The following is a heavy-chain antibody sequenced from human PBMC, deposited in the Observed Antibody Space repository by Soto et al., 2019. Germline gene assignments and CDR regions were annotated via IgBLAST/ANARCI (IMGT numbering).Heavy chain of an antibody. V-gene: IGHV3-30-3*01. J-gene: IGHJ6*02. D-gene: IGHD3-22*01. CDR1: GFTFSSYA. Sequence: LRLSCAASGFTFSSYAMHWVRQAPGKGLEWVAVISHDGSNKYYADSVKGRFTISRDNSKNTLYLHMSSLRAEDTAVYYCARTYYYDSSDYYGPRDYYYGMDVWGQGTTVTVSS. CDR3: ARTYYYDSSDYYGPRDYYYGMDV. CDR2: ISHDGSNK.